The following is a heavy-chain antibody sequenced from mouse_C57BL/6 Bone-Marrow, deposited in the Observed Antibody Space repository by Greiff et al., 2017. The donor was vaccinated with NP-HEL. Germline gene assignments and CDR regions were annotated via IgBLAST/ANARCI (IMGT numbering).Heavy chain of an antibody. CDR3: ANYDYEGYFDV. D-gene: IGHD2-4*01. V-gene: IGHV1-76*01. J-gene: IGHJ1*03. Sequence: VKLMESGAELVRPGASVKLSCKASGYTFTDYYINWVKQRPGQGLEWIARIYPGSGNTYYNEKFKGKATLTAEKSSSTAYMQLSSLTSEDSAVYFCANYDYEGYFDVWGTGTTVTVSS. CDR1: GYTFTDYY. CDR2: IYPGSGNT.